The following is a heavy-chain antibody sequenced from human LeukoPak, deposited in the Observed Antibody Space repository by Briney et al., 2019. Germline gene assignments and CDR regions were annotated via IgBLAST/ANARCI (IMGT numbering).Heavy chain of an antibody. J-gene: IGHJ4*02. V-gene: IGHV3-43*02. CDR1: GFTFDDYA. CDR2: ISADGGGT. CDR3: ARGTSVDY. Sequence: PGGSLRLSCAASGFTFDDYAMYWVRQAPGKGLEWVSLISADGGGTYYADSVKGRFTISRDNSKNSLYLQMNSLRAEDTAVYYCARGTSVDYWGQGTLVTVSS.